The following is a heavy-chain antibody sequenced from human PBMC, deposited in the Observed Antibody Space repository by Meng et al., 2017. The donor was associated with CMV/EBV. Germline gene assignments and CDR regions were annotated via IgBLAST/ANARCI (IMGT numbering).Heavy chain of an antibody. Sequence: SVKVSCKASGGTFSSHAISWVRQAPGQGLEWMGGIIPIFGTANYAQKFQGRVTITTDESTSTAYMELSSLRSEDTAVYYCAVEGDRYFDYWGQGTLVIVSS. CDR1: GGTFSSHA. D-gene: IGHD5-24*01. CDR3: AVEGDRYFDY. J-gene: IGHJ4*02. V-gene: IGHV1-69*05. CDR2: IIPIFGTA.